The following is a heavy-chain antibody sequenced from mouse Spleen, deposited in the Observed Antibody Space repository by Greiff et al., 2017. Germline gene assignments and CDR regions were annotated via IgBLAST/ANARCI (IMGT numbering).Heavy chain of an antibody. J-gene: IGHJ2*01. CDR3: ARSYGSRNFDD. Sequence: VQLQQSGAELVKPGASVKLSCTASGFNITDYYMHWVKQRTEQGLEWIGRIDPEDGETKYAPKFQGKATLTADTSSTTAYLQLSSLTSEDTAVYYCARSYGSRNFDDWGQGTTLTVSS. CDR1: GFNITDYY. D-gene: IGHD1-1*01. CDR2: IDPEDGET. V-gene: IGHV14-2*01.